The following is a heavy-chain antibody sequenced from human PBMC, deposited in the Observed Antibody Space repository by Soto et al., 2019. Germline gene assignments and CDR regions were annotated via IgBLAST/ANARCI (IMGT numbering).Heavy chain of an antibody. V-gene: IGHV3-30-3*01. CDR1: RFTFSRSA. D-gene: IGHD1-20*01. J-gene: IGHJ4*02. CDR3: SIPGSDY. CDR2: ISDDGNNR. Sequence: PGGSLRLSCAASRFTFSRSAMQWVRQAPGKGLEWVALISDDGNNRYYTDSVKGRFTISRDNSKNTLYLQMDSLRAEDTAVYYCSIPGSDYWGQGILVTVSS.